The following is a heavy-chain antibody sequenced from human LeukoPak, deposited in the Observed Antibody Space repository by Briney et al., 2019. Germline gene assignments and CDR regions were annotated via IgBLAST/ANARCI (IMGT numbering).Heavy chain of an antibody. J-gene: IGHJ4*02. CDR2: IGHNGGSR. CDR1: GLNFYGYA. Sequence: GGSLRLSCTASGLNFYGYAMSWVRQAPGKGLEWVAIIGHNGGSRYYADSVKGRFTISRDNSNNTLFLHMNSLTAEDTAVYYCASTAPDWEILAYYFDYWGQGTLVTVSS. CDR3: ASTAPDWEILAYYFDY. V-gene: IGHV3-23*01. D-gene: IGHD3-10*01.